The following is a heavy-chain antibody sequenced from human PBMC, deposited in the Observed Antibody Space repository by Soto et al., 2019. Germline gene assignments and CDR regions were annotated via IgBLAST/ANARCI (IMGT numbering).Heavy chain of an antibody. D-gene: IGHD1-26*01. V-gene: IGHV3-30-3*01. Sequence: GGSLRLSCAASGFTFSSYAMHWVRQAPGKGLEWVAVISYDGSNKYYADSVKGRFTISRDNSKNTLYLQMNSLRAEDTAVYYCARDRHSGSYYSYYYVMDVWGQGTTVTVSS. CDR1: GFTFSSYA. J-gene: IGHJ6*02. CDR2: ISYDGSNK. CDR3: ARDRHSGSYYSYYYVMDV.